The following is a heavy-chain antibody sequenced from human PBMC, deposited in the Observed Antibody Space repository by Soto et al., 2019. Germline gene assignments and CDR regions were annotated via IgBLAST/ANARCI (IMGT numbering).Heavy chain of an antibody. V-gene: IGHV1-69*05. D-gene: IGHD2-15*01. J-gene: IGHJ6*02. Sequence: QVQLVQSGAEVKKPGSSVKVSCKASGGTFSSYAISWVRQAPGQGLEWMGGIIPIFGTANYAQKFQGRVTITXXEXTIXADMELSSRRSEDTAVYYCARGGWGRDGDYYGMDVWGQGTTVTVSS. CDR3: ARGGWGRDGDYYGMDV. CDR2: IIPIFGTA. CDR1: GGTFSSYA.